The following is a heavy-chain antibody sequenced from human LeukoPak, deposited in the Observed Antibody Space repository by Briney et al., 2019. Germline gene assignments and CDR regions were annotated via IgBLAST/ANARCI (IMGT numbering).Heavy chain of an antibody. J-gene: IGHJ4*02. CDR1: GFTFSSYG. Sequence: GGSLRLSCAASGFTFSSYGMHWVRQAPGKGLEWVAFIRYDGSNKYYADSVKGRFTISRDNSKNTLYLQMNSLRAEDTAVYYCAKVRGAYYYDSSALDYWGQGTLVTVSS. CDR3: AKVRGAYYYDSSALDY. D-gene: IGHD3-22*01. CDR2: IRYDGSNK. V-gene: IGHV3-30*02.